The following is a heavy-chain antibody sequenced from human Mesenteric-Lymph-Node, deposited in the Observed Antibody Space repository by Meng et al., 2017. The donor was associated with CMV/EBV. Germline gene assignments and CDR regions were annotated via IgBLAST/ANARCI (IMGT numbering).Heavy chain of an antibody. CDR3: ARSPGYWSLDY. J-gene: IGHJ4*02. Sequence: TCAVSGGSISSTNWWSWVRQPPGKGLEWIGEISHSGDTKYNPSLKSRVTISIDKTKNHFSLKLTSLTAADTGVYFCARSPGYWSLDYWGPGSLVTVSS. CDR1: GGSISSTNW. D-gene: IGHD2-8*02. CDR2: ISHSGDT. V-gene: IGHV4-4*01.